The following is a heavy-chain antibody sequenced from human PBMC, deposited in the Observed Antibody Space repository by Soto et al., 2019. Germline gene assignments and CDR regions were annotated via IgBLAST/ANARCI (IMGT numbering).Heavy chain of an antibody. CDR3: ARRHYCRGDCTINPDDDYGMDV. J-gene: IGHJ6*02. D-gene: IGHD2-21*02. Sequence: EVQVVQSGAEVKEPGESLKISCKGSGYIFTDHCIVWVRQMAGKGLEWVGIICPGYSNIIYSPSVQGQVTISADMSISTAYLEWSSLKSSDTAIYYCARRHYCRGDCTINPDDDYGMDVWGQGTTVTVSS. CDR1: GYIFTDHC. CDR2: ICPGYSNI. V-gene: IGHV5-51*01.